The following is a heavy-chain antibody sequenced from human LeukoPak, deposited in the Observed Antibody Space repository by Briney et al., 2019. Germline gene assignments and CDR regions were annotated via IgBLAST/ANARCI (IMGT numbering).Heavy chain of an antibody. CDR3: ARSDCSSTSCYAFDI. D-gene: IGHD2-2*01. CDR2: IYYSGTT. J-gene: IGHJ3*02. CDR1: GGSVSSDNYY. Sequence: SETLSLTCTVSGGSVSSDNYYWTWIRQPPGKGLEWIGSIYYSGTTYYNPSLKSRVTISVDSSKNQFSLKLSSVTAADTAVYNCARSDCSSTSCYAFDIWGQGTVVTVSS. V-gene: IGHV4-39*01.